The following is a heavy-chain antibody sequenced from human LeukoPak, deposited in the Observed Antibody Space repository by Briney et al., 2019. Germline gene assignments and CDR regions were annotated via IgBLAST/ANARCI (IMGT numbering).Heavy chain of an antibody. D-gene: IGHD3-22*01. J-gene: IGHJ6*03. CDR3: ARDAYYYDSSGYYPHYYYYYMDV. V-gene: IGHV4-59*01. CDR1: GGSISSYY. Sequence: SETLSLTCTVSGGSISSYYWSWIRQPPGKGLEWIGYIYYSGSTNYNPSLKSRVTISVDTSKNQFSLKLSSVTAADTAVYYCARDAYYYDSSGYYPHYYYYYMDVWGKGTTVTVSS. CDR2: IYYSGST.